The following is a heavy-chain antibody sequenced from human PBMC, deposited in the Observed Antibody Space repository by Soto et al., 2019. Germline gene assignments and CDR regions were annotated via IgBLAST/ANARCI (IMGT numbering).Heavy chain of an antibody. Sequence: GGSLRLSCAASGFTVRSNYMSWVRQTPGKGLEWVSVMYSADSIYYADSVKGRFTISRDSSKNVLFLQMNSLRAEDTAVYYCARVNSGYFDYWGQGTLVTVSS. CDR2: MYSADSI. V-gene: IGHV3-53*01. CDR3: ARVNSGYFDY. D-gene: IGHD6-19*01. CDR1: GFTVRSNY. J-gene: IGHJ4*02.